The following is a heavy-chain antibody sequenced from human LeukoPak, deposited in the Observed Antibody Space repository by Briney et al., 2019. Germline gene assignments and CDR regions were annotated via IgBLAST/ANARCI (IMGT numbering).Heavy chain of an antibody. CDR2: ISSGSVTI. CDR3: ARVNYYDNSGYSYY. Sequence: GGSLRLSXAASGFTFSSYSMNWVRQAPGKGPEWVSHISSGSVTIYYADSVKGRFTISRDNAKNSLYLQMNSLRAEDTAVYYCARVNYYDNSGYSYYWGQGTLVTVSS. CDR1: GFTFSSYS. V-gene: IGHV3-48*01. J-gene: IGHJ4*02. D-gene: IGHD3-22*01.